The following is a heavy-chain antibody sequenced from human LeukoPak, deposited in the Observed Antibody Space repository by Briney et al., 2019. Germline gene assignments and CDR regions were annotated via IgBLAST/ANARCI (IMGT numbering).Heavy chain of an antibody. D-gene: IGHD3-10*01. J-gene: IGHJ4*02. CDR1: GYTFSSYG. CDR2: ISAYNGNF. V-gene: IGHV1-18*01. Sequence: ASVKVSCKASGYTFSSYGITWVRQAPGQGLEWMGWISAYNGNFNYAQKFQARVTMTTDTSTSTAYLELRSLRLDDTAVYYCAKDIYYGSGSYPGNWGQGTLVTVSS. CDR3: AKDIYYGSGSYPGN.